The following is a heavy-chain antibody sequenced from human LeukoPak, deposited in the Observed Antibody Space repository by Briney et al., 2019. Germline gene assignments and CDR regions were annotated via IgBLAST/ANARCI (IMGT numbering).Heavy chain of an antibody. D-gene: IGHD6-13*01. V-gene: IGHV4-34*01. CDR1: GGSFSGYY. CDR3: ARAAQLVRNYYYYYGMDV. Sequence: SETLSLTCAVYGGSFSGYYWSWIRQPPGKGLEWIGEINHSGSTNYNPSLTSRVTISVDTSKNQFSLKLSSVTAADTAVYYCARAAQLVRNYYYYYGMDVWGQGTTVTVSS. J-gene: IGHJ6*02. CDR2: INHSGST.